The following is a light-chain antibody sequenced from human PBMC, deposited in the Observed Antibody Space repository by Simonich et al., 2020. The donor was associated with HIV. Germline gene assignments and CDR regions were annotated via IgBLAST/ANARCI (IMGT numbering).Light chain of an antibody. CDR1: QSVLYSSNNKNY. CDR2: WAA. CDR3: QQYHSIPPT. V-gene: IGKV4-1*01. Sequence: DIVMTQSPDSLAVSLGERATINCQSSQSVLYSSNNKNYLTWYQQKPGQPPKLLIYWAATRESGVPDRFSGSGSGTDFTLTISSLQAEDVAVYYCQQYHSIPPTFGGGTKVEIK. J-gene: IGKJ4*01.